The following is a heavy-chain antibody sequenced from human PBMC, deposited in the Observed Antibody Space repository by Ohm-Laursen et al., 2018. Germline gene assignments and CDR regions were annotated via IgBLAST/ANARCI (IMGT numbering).Heavy chain of an antibody. CDR2: ISNDENYK. Sequence: SLRLSCTASGFTFSSYGMHWVRQAPGKGLEWVAVISNDENYKNYADSVRGRFTISRDNSENTLYLQMNSLRAEDTAVYYCAKDISFYYDSSAAQPSLGMDVWGQGTTVTVSS. J-gene: IGHJ6*02. CDR3: AKDISFYYDSSAAQPSLGMDV. D-gene: IGHD3-22*01. V-gene: IGHV3-30*18. CDR1: GFTFSSYG.